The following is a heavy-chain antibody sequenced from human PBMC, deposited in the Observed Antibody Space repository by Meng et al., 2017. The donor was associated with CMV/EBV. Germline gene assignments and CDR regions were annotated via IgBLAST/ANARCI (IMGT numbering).Heavy chain of an antibody. CDR1: GAPISNFS. CDR2: IQSNGNT. Sequence: QVQLQESGPGLVRPSETLSLTCSVSGAPISNFSWSWIRQSAGKGLEWIGRIQSNGNTYYNPSLKSRVIVSQDTSKDEIYLRLRSLTAADTAVYYCATGSGDFDHWGQGTMVTVAA. CDR3: ATGSGDFDH. D-gene: IGHD1-26*01. J-gene: IGHJ4*02. V-gene: IGHV4-4*07.